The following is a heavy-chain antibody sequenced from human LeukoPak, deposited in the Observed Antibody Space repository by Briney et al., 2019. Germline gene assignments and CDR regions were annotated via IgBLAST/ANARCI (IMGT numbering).Heavy chain of an antibody. J-gene: IGHJ6*02. CDR3: ASDDILTGPYGMDV. Sequence: GGSLRLSCAASGFTVSSNYMSWVRQAPGKGLEWVSVIYSGGSTYYADSVKGRFTISRDNSKNTLYLQMNSLRAEDTAVYYCASDDILTGPYGMDVWGQGTTVTVSS. D-gene: IGHD3-9*01. CDR1: GFTVSSNY. CDR2: IYSGGST. V-gene: IGHV3-66*01.